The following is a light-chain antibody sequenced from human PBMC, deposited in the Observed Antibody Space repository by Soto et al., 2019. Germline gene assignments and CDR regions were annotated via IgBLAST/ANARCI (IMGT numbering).Light chain of an antibody. CDR1: QSVRSY. Sequence: EIVLTQSPATLSLSPGERATLSCRASQSVRSYLAWYQQKPGQAPRLLIYDASNRATGIPARFSGSGSGTDFTLTISSIVPEDVAVYYCQQRSNWPPYTFGQGTKLEIK. CDR3: QQRSNWPPYT. CDR2: DAS. J-gene: IGKJ2*01. V-gene: IGKV3-11*01.